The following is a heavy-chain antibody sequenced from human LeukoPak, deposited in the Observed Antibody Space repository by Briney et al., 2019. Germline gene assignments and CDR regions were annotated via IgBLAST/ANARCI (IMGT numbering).Heavy chain of an antibody. D-gene: IGHD3-10*01. CDR3: ARMNYRSGNYPRLDAFDI. Sequence: SETLSLTCTVSGGSISSGGYYWSWIRQHPGKGLEWIGYIYYSGSTYYNPSLKSRITISLDTSRNQFSLRLSSVTAADTAVYYCARMNYRSGNYPRLDAFDIWGQGTMVTVSP. J-gene: IGHJ3*02. CDR2: IYYSGST. V-gene: IGHV4-31*03. CDR1: GGSISSGGYY.